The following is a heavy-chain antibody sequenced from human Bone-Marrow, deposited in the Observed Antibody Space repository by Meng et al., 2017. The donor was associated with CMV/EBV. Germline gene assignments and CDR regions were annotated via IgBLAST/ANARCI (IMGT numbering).Heavy chain of an antibody. CDR2: MNPNSGNT. Sequence: ASVKVSCKASGYTFTSYDINWVRQATGQGLEWMGWMNPNSGNTGYAQKFQGRVTMTRNTSISTAYMELSSLRSEDTAVYYCARGSDVLRYFDWLLSPDYYYGMDVWGQGTTVTGSS. V-gene: IGHV1-8*01. CDR1: GYTFTSYD. CDR3: ARGSDVLRYFDWLLSPDYYYGMDV. D-gene: IGHD3-9*01. J-gene: IGHJ6*02.